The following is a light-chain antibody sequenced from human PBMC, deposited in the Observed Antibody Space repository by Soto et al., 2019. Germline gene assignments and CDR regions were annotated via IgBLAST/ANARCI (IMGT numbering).Light chain of an antibody. CDR1: QSVSSNS. Sequence: EIVLTQSPGTLSLSPGDRATLSCRASQSVSSNSLAWYQQKPGQAPRLLIYGESNRATGIPDRFSGSGSGTDFTLPISSLERADVAVYYCQQYGSSSLYTFGQGTKLEIK. V-gene: IGKV3-20*01. CDR3: QQYGSSSLYT. J-gene: IGKJ2*01. CDR2: GES.